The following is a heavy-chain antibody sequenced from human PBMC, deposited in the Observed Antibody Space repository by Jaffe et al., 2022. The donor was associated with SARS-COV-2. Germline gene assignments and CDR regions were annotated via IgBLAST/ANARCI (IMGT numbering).Heavy chain of an antibody. D-gene: IGHD3-10*01. Sequence: QVQLQESGPGLVKPSETLSLTCTVSGGSISSYYWSWIRQPPGKGLEWIGYIYYSGSTNYNPSLKSRVTISVDTSKNQFSLKLSSVTAADTAVYYCARGFGNSNWFDPWGQGTLVTVSS. CDR2: IYYSGST. V-gene: IGHV4-59*01. CDR1: GGSISSYY. J-gene: IGHJ5*02. CDR3: ARGFGNSNWFDP.